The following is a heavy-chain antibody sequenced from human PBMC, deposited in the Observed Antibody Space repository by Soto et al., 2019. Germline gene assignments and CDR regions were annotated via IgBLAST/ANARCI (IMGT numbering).Heavy chain of an antibody. CDR2: IYYSGST. D-gene: IGHD2-2*01. Sequence: SEALSVTCPISGGSISRGGYYWSWIRQHPGKGLEWIGYIYYSGSTYYNPSLKSRVTISVDTSKNQFSLKLSSVNAEDTAVYYCARVPDYWGQGILVTVSS. J-gene: IGHJ4*02. V-gene: IGHV4-31*03. CDR1: GGSISRGGYY. CDR3: ARVPDY.